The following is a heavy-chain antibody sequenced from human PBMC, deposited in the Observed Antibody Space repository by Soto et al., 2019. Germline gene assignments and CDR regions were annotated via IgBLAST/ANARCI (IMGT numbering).Heavy chain of an antibody. CDR3: AKMPGTGSYYKWPYFDY. CDR1: GFTFDDYA. D-gene: IGHD3-10*01. Sequence: GGSLRLSCAASGFTFDDYAMHWVRQAPGKGLEWVSGISWNSGSIGYADSVKGRFTISRDNAKNSLYLQMNSLRAEDTALYYCAKMPGTGSYYKWPYFDYWGQGTLVTVSS. V-gene: IGHV3-9*01. J-gene: IGHJ4*02. CDR2: ISWNSGSI.